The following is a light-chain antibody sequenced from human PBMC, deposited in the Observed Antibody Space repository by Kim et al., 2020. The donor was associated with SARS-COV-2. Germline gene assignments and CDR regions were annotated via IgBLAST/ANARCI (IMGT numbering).Light chain of an antibody. CDR2: EDN. J-gene: IGLJ2*01. Sequence: GTKYACWYQKKPGQSPVLVIYEDNKRPSGIPERFSGSNSGTTATLIISGTQAMDEADYFCQTWDSSTAVFGAGTKLTVL. CDR3: QTWDSSTAV. V-gene: IGLV3-1*01. CDR1: GTKY.